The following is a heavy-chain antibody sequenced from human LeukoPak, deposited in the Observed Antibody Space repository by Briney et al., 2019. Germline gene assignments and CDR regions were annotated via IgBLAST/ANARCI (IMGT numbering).Heavy chain of an antibody. Sequence: PGGSLRLSCAASGFTISDYWMTWVRQAPGKGLEWVANIKQDGSEKTYVDSVKGRFTISRDNAENSIFLQMNSLKVEDMAMYYCVRDGGTDWYDPWGQGTLVSVSS. D-gene: IGHD3-16*01. J-gene: IGHJ5*02. CDR2: IKQDGSEK. CDR1: GFTISDYW. V-gene: IGHV3-7*01. CDR3: VRDGGTDWYDP.